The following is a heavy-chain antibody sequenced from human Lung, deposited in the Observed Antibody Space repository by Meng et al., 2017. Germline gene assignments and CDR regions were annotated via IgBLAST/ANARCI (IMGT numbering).Heavy chain of an antibody. CDR2: IIPIFGTA. V-gene: IGHV1-69*13. D-gene: IGHD3-22*01. CDR1: GGTFSSYA. Sequence: SVKVSCKASGGTFSSYAISWVRQAPGQGLEWMGGIIPIFGTANYAQKFQGRVTITADESTSTAYMELSSLRSEDTAVYYCARHKYYYDSSGYIRGRYYFDYWGQGNRV. CDR3: ARHKYYYDSSGYIRGRYYFDY. J-gene: IGHJ4*02.